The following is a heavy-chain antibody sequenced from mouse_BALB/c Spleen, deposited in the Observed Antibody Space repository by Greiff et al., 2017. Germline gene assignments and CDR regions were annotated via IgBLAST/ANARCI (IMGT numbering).Heavy chain of an antibody. CDR1: GYTFSSYW. CDR3: ARSAYYYGSSYARYFDV. D-gene: IGHD1-1*01. Sequence: QVQLQQSGAELMKPGASVKISCKATGYTFSSYWIEWVKQRPGHGLEWIGEILPGSGSTNYNEKFKGKATFTADTSSNTAYMQLSSLTSEDSAVYYCARSAYYYGSSYARYFDVWGAGTTVTVSS. V-gene: IGHV1-9*01. J-gene: IGHJ1*01. CDR2: ILPGSGST.